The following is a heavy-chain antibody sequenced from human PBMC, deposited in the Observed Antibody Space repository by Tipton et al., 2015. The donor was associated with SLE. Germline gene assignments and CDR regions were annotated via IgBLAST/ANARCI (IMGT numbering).Heavy chain of an antibody. CDR2: IYYSGST. CDR1: GGSISSSSYY. J-gene: IGHJ3*02. Sequence: LSLTCAVSGGSISSSSYYWGWIRQPPGKGLEWIGSIYYSGSTYYNPSLKSRVTISVDTYQGQFSLKLSSVTAADTAVYYCARQYYDILTGYQGAFDIWGQGTMVTVSS. V-gene: IGHV4-39*01. D-gene: IGHD3-9*01. CDR3: ARQYYDILTGYQGAFDI.